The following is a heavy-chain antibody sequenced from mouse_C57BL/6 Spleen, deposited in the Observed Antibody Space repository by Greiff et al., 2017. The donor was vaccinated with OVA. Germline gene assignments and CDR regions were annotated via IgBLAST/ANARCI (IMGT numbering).Heavy chain of an antibody. D-gene: IGHD1-1*01. CDR3: ASEGGSSSFDY. J-gene: IGHJ2*01. Sequence: VKLMESGAELVKPGASVKISCKASGYAFSSYWMNWVKQRPGKGLEWIGQIYPGDGDTNYNGKFKGKATLTADKSSSTAYMQLSSLTSEDSAVYFCASEGGSSSFDYWGQGTTLTVSS. V-gene: IGHV1-80*01. CDR2: IYPGDGDT. CDR1: GYAFSSYW.